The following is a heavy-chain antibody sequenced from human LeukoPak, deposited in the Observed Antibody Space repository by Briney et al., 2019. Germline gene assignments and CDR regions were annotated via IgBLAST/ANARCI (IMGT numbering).Heavy chain of an antibody. D-gene: IGHD3-22*01. CDR3: AKSPYYYDSSGQLGTKDNWFDP. CDR2: ISGSGGST. CDR1: GFTFSSYA. J-gene: IGHJ5*02. V-gene: IGHV3-23*01. Sequence: GGSLRLTCAASGFTFSSYAMSWVRQAPGKGLEWVSAISGSGGSTYYADSVKGRFTISRDNSKNTLYLQMNSLRAEDTAVYYCAKSPYYYDSSGQLGTKDNWFDPWGQGTLVTVSS.